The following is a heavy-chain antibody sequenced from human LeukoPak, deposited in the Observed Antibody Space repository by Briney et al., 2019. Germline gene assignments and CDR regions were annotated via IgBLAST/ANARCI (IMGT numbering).Heavy chain of an antibody. V-gene: IGHV3-74*01. J-gene: IGHJ5*02. CDR1: GFPFSAYW. CDR2: INTDGTYT. D-gene: IGHD5-24*01. CDR3: AKDMTGPDGS. Sequence: GGSLRLSCAASGFPFSAYWVHWVRQAPGKGLVWVSRINTDGTYTSYADSVKGRFTISRDNAQNTLFLQMTSLRVEDTAVYYCAKDMTGPDGSWGPGTLVTVSS.